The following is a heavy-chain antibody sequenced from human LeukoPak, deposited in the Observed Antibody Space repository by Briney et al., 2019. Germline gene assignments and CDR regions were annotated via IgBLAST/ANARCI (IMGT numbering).Heavy chain of an antibody. J-gene: IGHJ4*02. V-gene: IGHV3-33*01. Sequence: PGGSLRLSCAASGFTFSSSGMHWVRQAPGKGLEWVAVIWYDGSNRYYADPVKGRFTDSRDNSKNTLYLQMNSLRAEDTAVYYCARAKGVSTGYRPTDYWGQGTLVTVSS. CDR3: ARAKGVSTGYRPTDY. D-gene: IGHD3-22*01. CDR2: IWYDGSNR. CDR1: GFTFSSSG.